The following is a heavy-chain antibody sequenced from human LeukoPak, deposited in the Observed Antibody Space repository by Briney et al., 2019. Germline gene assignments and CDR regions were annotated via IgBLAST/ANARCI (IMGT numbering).Heavy chain of an antibody. Sequence: GGSLRLSCAASGFTFSNSWMNWVRQAPGKGLEWLANIKGDGNQKNYMDSVKGRFVISRDNAKNLLYLQMNSLKAEDTAVYYCMTNCGGDCWRQGTLVTVSS. D-gene: IGHD2-8*01. V-gene: IGHV3-7*01. CDR3: MTNCGGDC. CDR2: IKGDGNQK. CDR1: GFTFSNSW. J-gene: IGHJ4*02.